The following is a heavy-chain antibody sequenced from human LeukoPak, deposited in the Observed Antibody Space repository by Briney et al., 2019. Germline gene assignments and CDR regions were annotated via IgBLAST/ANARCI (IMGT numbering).Heavy chain of an antibody. V-gene: IGHV3-66*02. J-gene: IGHJ4*02. Sequence: GGSLRPSCAASGFTVSSNYMSWVRQAPRKGLEWVSVIYSGGSTYYADSVKGRFTISRDNSKNTLYLQMNSLRAEDTAVYYCARDMTGGYAFGGYYEYWGQGTLVTVSS. D-gene: IGHD3-22*01. CDR3: ARDMTGGYAFGGYYEY. CDR1: GFTVSSNY. CDR2: IYSGGST.